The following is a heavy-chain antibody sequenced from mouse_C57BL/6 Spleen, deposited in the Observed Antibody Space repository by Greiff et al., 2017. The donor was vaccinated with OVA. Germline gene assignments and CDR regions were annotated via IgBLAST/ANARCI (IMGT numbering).Heavy chain of an antibody. D-gene: IGHD2-3*01. CDR1: GYTLTSYD. V-gene: IGHV1-85*01. Sequence: VKLQESGPELVKPGASVKLSCKASGYTLTSYDINWVKQRPGQGLEWIGWIYPRDGSTKYTEKFKGKATLTVDTSSSTAYMELHSLTSEDSAVYFCARWDDGYYGDYWGQGTTLTVSS. CDR2: IYPRDGST. J-gene: IGHJ2*01. CDR3: ARWDDGYYGDY.